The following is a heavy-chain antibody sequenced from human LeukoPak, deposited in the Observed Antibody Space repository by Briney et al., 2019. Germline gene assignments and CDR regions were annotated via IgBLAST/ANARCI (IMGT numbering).Heavy chain of an antibody. CDR2: IYYSGST. V-gene: IGHV4-59*01. Sequence: SETLSLTCAVSGGSISSYYWTWIRQPPGKGLEWIGYIYYSGSTNYNPSLKSRVTISIDTSKNQFSLKLSSVTAADTAVYYCARGDSTVTPKYFQYWGQGTLVTVSS. D-gene: IGHD4-23*01. CDR3: ARGDSTVTPKYFQY. CDR1: GGSISSYY. J-gene: IGHJ1*01.